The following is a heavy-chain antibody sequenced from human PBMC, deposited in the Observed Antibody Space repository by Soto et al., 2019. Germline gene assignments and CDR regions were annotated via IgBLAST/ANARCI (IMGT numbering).Heavy chain of an antibody. J-gene: IGHJ5*02. Sequence: GGSLRLSCAASGFTFSSYAMSWVRQAPGKGLEWVSAISGSGGSTYYADTVEGRVPNSRDNSKNTLELQKNSLRSEDTAVYYCARHDSNVRKRWFDPWGQGTLVTVSS. D-gene: IGHD3-22*01. CDR3: ARHDSNVRKRWFDP. V-gene: IGHV3-23*01. CDR1: GFTFSSYA. CDR2: ISGSGGST.